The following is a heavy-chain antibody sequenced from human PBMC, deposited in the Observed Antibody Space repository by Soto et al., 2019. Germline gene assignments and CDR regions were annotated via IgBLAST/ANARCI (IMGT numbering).Heavy chain of an antibody. J-gene: IGHJ4*02. V-gene: IGHV3-48*01. D-gene: IGHD2-2*01. CDR1: GFTFSSYS. CDR3: ARGVPAAMPPYFDY. Sequence: PGGSLRLSCAASGFTFSSYSMNWVRQAPGKGLEWVSYISSSSSTIYYAESVKGRFTISRDNAKNSLYLQMNSLRAEDTAVYYCARGVPAAMPPYFDYWGQGTLVTVSS. CDR2: ISSSSSTI.